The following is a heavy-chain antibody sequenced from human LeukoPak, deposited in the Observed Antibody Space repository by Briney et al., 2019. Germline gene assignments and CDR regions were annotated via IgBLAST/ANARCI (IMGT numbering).Heavy chain of an antibody. Sequence: PSDTLSLTCGISGGSVSDYYWSWIRQTPGEGLEWIGEINQSGSPKYNPSLKSPVAIFVDTSSNQLSLNVPSVTAADTAVYYCVRGLVKQLVRRQIYYYMDVWGKGTTVIVSS. J-gene: IGHJ6*03. CDR3: VRGLVKQLVRRQIYYYMDV. D-gene: IGHD6-6*01. CDR1: GGSVSDYY. V-gene: IGHV4-34*01. CDR2: INQSGSP.